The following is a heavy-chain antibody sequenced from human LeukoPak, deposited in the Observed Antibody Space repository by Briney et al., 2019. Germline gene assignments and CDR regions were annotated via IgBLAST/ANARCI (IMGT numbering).Heavy chain of an antibody. CDR2: IGTASDT. CDR1: GFTFSSFD. J-gene: IGHJ6*03. D-gene: IGHD1-1*01. V-gene: IGHV3-13*01. CDR3: ARGPPRGKYYYMDV. Sequence: GGSLRLSCGASGFTFSSFDMHRVRQPTGQGLEWFSTIGTASDTYYPGSVEGRFALSRDNAKNSLYLQMNSLTAGDTAVYYCARGPPRGKYYYMDVWGKGTTVTVSS.